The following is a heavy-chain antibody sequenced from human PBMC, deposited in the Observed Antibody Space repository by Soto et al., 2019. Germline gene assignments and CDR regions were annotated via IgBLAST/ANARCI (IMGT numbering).Heavy chain of an antibody. J-gene: IGHJ4*02. D-gene: IGHD1-26*01. CDR1: GGTFSSYS. Sequence: QVQLVQSGAEVKKPGSSVKVSCKASGGTFSSYSINWVRQAPGQGLEWMGEIIPIFGTANYAQKFQGRVTITADEATSTAYMELSSLRSEAAAVYYCARDGGRHSGGSDYWGQGTLVTVSS. V-gene: IGHV1-69*01. CDR3: ARDGGRHSGGSDY. CDR2: IIPIFGTA.